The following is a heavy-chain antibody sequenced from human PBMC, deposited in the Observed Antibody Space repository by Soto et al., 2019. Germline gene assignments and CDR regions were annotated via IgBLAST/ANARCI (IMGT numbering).Heavy chain of an antibody. CDR1: GFRFSDYC. CDR3: VKDLALMGDY. Sequence: QVHLVESGGGVVQPGTSLRLSCTASGFRFSDYCMDWVRQAPGKGLEWVSRVLYDGSKKYYADSVKGRFTISRDNPRNTLYLQMDSLRADDTAVYYCVKDLALMGDYWGQGTPVTVSS. J-gene: IGHJ4*02. D-gene: IGHD3-16*01. V-gene: IGHV3-30*18. CDR2: VLYDGSKK.